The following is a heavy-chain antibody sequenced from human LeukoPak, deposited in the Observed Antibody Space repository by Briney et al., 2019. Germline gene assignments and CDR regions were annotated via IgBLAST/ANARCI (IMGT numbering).Heavy chain of an antibody. D-gene: IGHD2-8*01. Sequence: GRSLRLSCAASGFTFSSYGMHWVRQAPGKGLEWVAVISYDGSNKYYADSVKGRFTISRDNSKNTLYLQMNSLRAEDTAVYYCAKDQGGYCTKGVCFTLDYWGQGTLVTVSS. J-gene: IGHJ4*02. V-gene: IGHV3-30*18. CDR2: ISYDGSNK. CDR3: AKDQGGYCTKGVCFTLDY. CDR1: GFTFSSYG.